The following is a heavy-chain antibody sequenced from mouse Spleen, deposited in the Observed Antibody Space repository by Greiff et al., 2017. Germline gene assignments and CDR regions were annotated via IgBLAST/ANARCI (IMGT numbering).Heavy chain of an antibody. CDR3: ARHGDGSIAWFAY. V-gene: IGHV5-9*02. CDR2: ISSGGSYT. Sequence: EVKLVESGGGLVKPGGSLKLSCAASGFAFSSYDMSWVRQTPEKRLEWVATISSGGSYTYYPDRVKGRFTISRDNARNTLYLQMSSLRSEDTALYYCARHGDGSIAWFAYWGQGTLVTVSA. D-gene: IGHD2-3*01. CDR1: GFAFSSYD. J-gene: IGHJ3*01.